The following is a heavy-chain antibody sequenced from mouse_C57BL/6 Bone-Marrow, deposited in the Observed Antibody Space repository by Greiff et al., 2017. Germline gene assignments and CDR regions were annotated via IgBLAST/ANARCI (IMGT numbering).Heavy chain of an antibody. V-gene: IGHV5-4*01. Sequence: EVMLVESGGGLVKPGGSLKLSCAASGFTFSSYAMSWVRQTPEKRLEWVATISDGGSYTYYPDNVKGRFTISRDNAKNNLYLQMSQLKSEDTAMYYCARDWDYYGSSYDYFDYWGQGTTLTVSS. D-gene: IGHD1-1*01. CDR3: ARDWDYYGSSYDYFDY. CDR2: ISDGGSYT. CDR1: GFTFSSYA. J-gene: IGHJ2*01.